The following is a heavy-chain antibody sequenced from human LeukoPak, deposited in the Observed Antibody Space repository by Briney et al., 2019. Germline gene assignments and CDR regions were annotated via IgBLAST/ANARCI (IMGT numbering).Heavy chain of an antibody. CDR3: ARGAPVVVVAVDTNNWFDP. D-gene: IGHD2-15*01. CDR1: GGTFSSYA. Sequence: ASVKVSCKASGGTFSSYAISWVRQAPGQGLEWMGRIIPILGIANYAQKFQGRVTITADKSTSTAYMELSSLRSEDTAVYYCARGAPVVVVAVDTNNWFDPWGQGTLVTVSS. V-gene: IGHV1-69*04. J-gene: IGHJ5*02. CDR2: IIPILGIA.